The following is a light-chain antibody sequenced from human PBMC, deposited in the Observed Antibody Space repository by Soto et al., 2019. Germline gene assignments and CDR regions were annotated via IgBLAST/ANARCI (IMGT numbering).Light chain of an antibody. CDR1: QSVSSSF. V-gene: IGKV3-20*01. CDR3: QQYASSPRT. CDR2: GAS. J-gene: IGKJ1*01. Sequence: EIVLTQSPGTLSLSPGERATLSCRASQSVSSSFLAWYQQKPGQAPRLLIYGASSRATVIPDRFSGSGSGTDFTLTISRLEPEDFAVYYCQQYASSPRTFGQGTKVEIK.